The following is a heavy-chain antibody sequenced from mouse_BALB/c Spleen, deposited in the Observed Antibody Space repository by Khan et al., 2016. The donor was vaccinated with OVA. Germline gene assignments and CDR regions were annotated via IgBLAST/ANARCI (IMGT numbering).Heavy chain of an antibody. Sequence: EVQLQESGPGLVKPSQSLSLTCTVTGYSITSDYAWNWIRQFPGNKLEWMGYISYSGRTSYHPSLKSRISIPRDTSKNQFFLQLNSVTTEDTATYYCARSVTITTVVATDFDYWGQGTTLTVSS. CDR1: GYSITSDYA. D-gene: IGHD1-1*01. J-gene: IGHJ2*01. CDR3: ARSVTITTVVATDFDY. V-gene: IGHV3-2*02. CDR2: ISYSGRT.